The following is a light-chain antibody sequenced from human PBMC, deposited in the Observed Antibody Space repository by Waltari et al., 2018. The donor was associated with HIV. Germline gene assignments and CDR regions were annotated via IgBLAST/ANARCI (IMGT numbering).Light chain of an antibody. V-gene: IGLV1-44*01. CDR2: TNH. Sequence: QSVLTQPPSASGTPGQRVTISCSGSSSNIGSNTVNWYHQLPGTAPTLLIYTNHPPPSGVPDRFSGAKSGTSASLAISGLQSEDEADYYCAAWEDSLNGWVFGGGTKLTVL. CDR1: SSNIGSNT. CDR3: AAWEDSLNGWV. J-gene: IGLJ3*02.